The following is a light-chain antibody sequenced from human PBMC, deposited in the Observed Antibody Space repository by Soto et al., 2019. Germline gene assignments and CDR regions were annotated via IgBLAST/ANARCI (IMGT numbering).Light chain of an antibody. CDR2: AAS. J-gene: IGKJ4*01. CDR3: QQYYSYPPLT. Sequence: AIRMTQPPSSLSASTGDRVTITCRASQGISSYLAWYQQKPGKAPKLLIYAASTLQSGVPSRFSGSGSGTDFTLTISCLQSEDFATYYCQQYYSYPPLTFCGGTKVEIK. V-gene: IGKV1-8*01. CDR1: QGISSY.